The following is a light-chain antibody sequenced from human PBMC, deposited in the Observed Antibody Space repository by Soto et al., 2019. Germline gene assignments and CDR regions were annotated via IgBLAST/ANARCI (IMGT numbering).Light chain of an antibody. CDR3: SSYTSSSTRV. Sequence: QSALTQPASVSGSPGQSITISCTGTSSDVGGYNYVSGYQQHTGKAPKLMSYDVSNRPSGVSTRFSGSKSGNTASLANSGLRAEDEADYYCSSYTSSSTRVFGGGTKLTVL. CDR1: SSDVGGYNY. CDR2: DVS. V-gene: IGLV2-14*01. J-gene: IGLJ2*01.